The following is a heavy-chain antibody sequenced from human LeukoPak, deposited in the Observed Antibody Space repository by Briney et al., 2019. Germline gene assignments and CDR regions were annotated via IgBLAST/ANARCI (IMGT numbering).Heavy chain of an antibody. V-gene: IGHV4-59*01. CDR3: ARARDGHINNWFDP. Sequence: SETLSLTCTVSGGSINSYYWSWIRQPPGKGLEWIEYIYYSGSTNYKPSLKSPFTISVDTSKNQFALKMTSVTAADTAVYYCARARDGHINNWFDPWGQGTLVTVSS. D-gene: IGHD5-24*01. CDR2: IYYSGST. CDR1: GGSINSYY. J-gene: IGHJ5*02.